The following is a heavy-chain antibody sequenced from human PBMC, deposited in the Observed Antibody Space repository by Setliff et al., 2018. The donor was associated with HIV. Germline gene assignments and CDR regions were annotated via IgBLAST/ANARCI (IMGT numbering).Heavy chain of an antibody. CDR1: GYTFTNYW. CDR2: IYPGDSDN. V-gene: IGHV5-51*01. Sequence: GESLTISCEASGYTFTNYWIGWVRQMPGKGLEWMGIIYPGDSDNIYSPSFQGQVTISADKSITTAYLQWSSLKASDTAIYYCVRHRSAVAGTRIGYCYYMDVWGKGTTVTVS. J-gene: IGHJ6*03. CDR3: VRHRSAVAGTRIGYCYYMDV. D-gene: IGHD6-19*01.